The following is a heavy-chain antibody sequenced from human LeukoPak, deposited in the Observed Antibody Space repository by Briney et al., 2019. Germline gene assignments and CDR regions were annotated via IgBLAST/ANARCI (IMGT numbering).Heavy chain of an antibody. CDR1: GYTFTSYG. CDR3: ARDYRTGDNNNWFDP. Sequence: GASVKVSCKASGYTFTSYGISWVRQAPGQGLEWMGWISAYNGNTNYAQKLQGRVTMTTDTSTSTAYMELRSLRSDDTAVYYCARDYRTGDNNNWFDPWGQGTLVTVSS. CDR2: ISAYNGNT. D-gene: IGHD3-10*01. J-gene: IGHJ5*02. V-gene: IGHV1-18*01.